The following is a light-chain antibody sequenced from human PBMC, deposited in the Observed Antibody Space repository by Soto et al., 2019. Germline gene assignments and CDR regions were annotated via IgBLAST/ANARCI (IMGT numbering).Light chain of an antibody. CDR1: QSISSNY. CDR2: DAS. CDR3: QQYGESPRT. Sequence: EIVLTQSPGTLSLSPGERATLSCRASQSISSNYLAWYQQTPGQAPRLLIYDASSRAAGIPDRFSGSGSGTAFTLTISRLEPEDFGVYYCQQYGESPRTFGQGPKVEIK. J-gene: IGKJ1*01. V-gene: IGKV3-20*01.